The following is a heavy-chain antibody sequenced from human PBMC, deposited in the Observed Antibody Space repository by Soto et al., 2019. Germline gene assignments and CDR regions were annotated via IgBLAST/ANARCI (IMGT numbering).Heavy chain of an antibody. D-gene: IGHD3-3*01. J-gene: IGHJ3*01. CDR2: ISGSADGT. CDR1: GFTFDSYA. CDR3: AKDTVGGYSFWSGYYSDGLDV. V-gene: IGHV3-23*01. Sequence: VKLLESGGGLAQPGGSLRLSCVGSGFTFDSYAISWVRQAPGERLQWIAAISGSADGTDYAHSVRGRFTISRDNGKKTVHLQMDSLRVEDTAVYFCAKDTVGGYSFWSGYYSDGLDVWGQGTLVSVS.